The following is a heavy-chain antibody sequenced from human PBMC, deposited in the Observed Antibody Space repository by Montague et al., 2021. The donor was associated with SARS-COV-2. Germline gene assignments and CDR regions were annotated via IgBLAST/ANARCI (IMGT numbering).Heavy chain of an antibody. Sequence: WDISGDIFSLPLSAGPWLRQSPSRGLEWLGRTYYRSRWFNDYAVSIRSRITINPDTSKNQFSLQLNSVTPEDTAVYYCARATEWRGYYYYYYMDVWGKGTAVTVSS. CDR3: ARATEWRGYYYYYYMDV. J-gene: IGHJ6*03. D-gene: IGHD1-14*01. CDR2: TYYRSRWFN. CDR1: GDIFSLPLSA. V-gene: IGHV6-1*01.